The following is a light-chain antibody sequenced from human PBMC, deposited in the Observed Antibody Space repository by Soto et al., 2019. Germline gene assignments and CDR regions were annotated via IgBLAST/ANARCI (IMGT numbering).Light chain of an antibody. V-gene: IGLV2-14*01. CDR2: DVS. CDR3: RSYKSRRTFF. J-gene: IGLJ1*01. Sequence: QSALTQPASVSGSPGQSIAISCTGTSSDVGGYNFVSWYQQHPHKAPKLMISDVSNRPSGVSNRFSGSKSGNTASLTISERRAEDGDNYYRRSYKSRRTFFLGTGTKATAL. CDR1: SSDVGGYNF.